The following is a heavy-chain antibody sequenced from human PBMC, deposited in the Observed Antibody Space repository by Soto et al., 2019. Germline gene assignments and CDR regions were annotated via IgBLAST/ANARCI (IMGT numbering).Heavy chain of an antibody. CDR3: ARGIESVYGGNPPSQTFRPVYYYYGMDV. V-gene: IGHV1-69*13. D-gene: IGHD4-17*01. Sequence: ASVKVSCKASGGTFSSYAISWVRQAPGQGLEWMGGIIPIFGTANYAQKFQGRVTITADESTSTAYMELSSLRSEDTAVYYCARGIESVYGGNPPSQTFRPVYYYYGMDVWGQGTTVTVSS. J-gene: IGHJ6*02. CDR1: GGTFSSYA. CDR2: IIPIFGTA.